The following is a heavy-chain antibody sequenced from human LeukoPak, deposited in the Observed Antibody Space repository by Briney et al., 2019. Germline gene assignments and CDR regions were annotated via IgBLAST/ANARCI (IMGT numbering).Heavy chain of an antibody. CDR3: AKESYSSSWYPQPLFDY. V-gene: IGHV3-23*01. J-gene: IGHJ4*02. CDR2: ISGSGGST. CDR1: GFTFSSYA. D-gene: IGHD6-13*01. Sequence: GGSLRLSCAASGFTFSSYAMSWVRQAPGKGLEWVSAISGSGGSTYYADSVKGRFTISRDNSKNTLYLQMNSLRAEDTAVYYCAKESYSSSWYPQPLFDYWGQGTLVTGSS.